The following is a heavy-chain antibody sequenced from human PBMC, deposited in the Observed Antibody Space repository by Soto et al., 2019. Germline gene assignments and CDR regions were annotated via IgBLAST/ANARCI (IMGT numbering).Heavy chain of an antibody. V-gene: IGHV3-21*01. J-gene: IGHJ6*02. D-gene: IGHD3-22*01. CDR3: ARRRTTYYYDSSCYYYWYYGMDV. CDR2: ISSSSSYI. Sequence: PGGSLRLSCAASGFTFSSYSMNWVRQAPGKGLEWVSSISSSSSYIYYADSVKGRFTISRDNAKNSLYLQMNSLRAEDTAVYYWARRRTTYYYDSSCYYYWYYGMDVWGQGTTVTVSS. CDR1: GFTFSSYS.